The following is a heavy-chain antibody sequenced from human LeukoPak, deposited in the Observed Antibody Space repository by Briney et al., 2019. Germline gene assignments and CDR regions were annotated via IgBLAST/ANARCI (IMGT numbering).Heavy chain of an antibody. Sequence: GSLRLSRAASGFTFSNYWMSWVRQAPGKGLEWVGRMKSKPAGGTLDYAAPVKGRFTISRDDSKNTLYLQMNSLKTEDTAVYYCTTTYHYDSSGYSLYYWGQGTLVTVSS. D-gene: IGHD3-22*01. J-gene: IGHJ4*02. CDR3: TTTYHYDSSGYSLYY. CDR2: MKSKPAGGTL. CDR1: GFTFSNYW. V-gene: IGHV3-15*01.